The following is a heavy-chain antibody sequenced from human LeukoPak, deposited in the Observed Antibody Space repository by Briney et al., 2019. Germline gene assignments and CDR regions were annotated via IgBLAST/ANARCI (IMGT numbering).Heavy chain of an antibody. D-gene: IGHD6-13*01. CDR2: IYYSGST. V-gene: IGHV4-59*01. J-gene: IGHJ6*03. Sequence: PSETLSLTCTVSGGSISSYYWSWIRQPPGKGLEWIGYIYYSGSTNYNPSLKSRVTISVDTSKNQFSLKLSSVTAADTAVYYCARDSRYSSSWYHHYYMDVWGKGTTVTVSS. CDR1: GGSISSYY. CDR3: ARDSRYSSSWYHHYYMDV.